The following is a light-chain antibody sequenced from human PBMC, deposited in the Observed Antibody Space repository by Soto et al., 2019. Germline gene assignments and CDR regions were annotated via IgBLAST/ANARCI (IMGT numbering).Light chain of an antibody. V-gene: IGKV3-15*01. CDR1: QSIYEK. CDR3: QQYNRWPLT. J-gene: IGKJ4*01. CDR2: DAS. Sequence: EIMMTQSPATLSVSPGERVTLSCRASQSIYEKLAWYQQKPGQTPRLVIYDASTRATGTPGSFSGSGSGTEFTLTISSLQSEDFAVYYCQQYNRWPLTFGGGTKVDIK.